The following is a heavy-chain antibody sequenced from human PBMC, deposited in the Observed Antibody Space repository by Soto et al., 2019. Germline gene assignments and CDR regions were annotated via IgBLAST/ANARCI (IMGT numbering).Heavy chain of an antibody. V-gene: IGHV4-30-4*01. CDR3: ARLYDSSGFFAGTTNWFDP. CDR1: GGSTRSGEYY. Sequence: QVQLQESGPRLVKTSQTLSLTCTVSGGSTRSGEYYWSWVRQSPGKGLEWIGYIYYSGSTYYNPSLKSRVTISIDTSKNQFSLRLTSVTAADTAVYYCARLYDSSGFFAGTTNWFDPWGPGTLVTVSS. J-gene: IGHJ5*02. D-gene: IGHD3-22*01. CDR2: IYYSGST.